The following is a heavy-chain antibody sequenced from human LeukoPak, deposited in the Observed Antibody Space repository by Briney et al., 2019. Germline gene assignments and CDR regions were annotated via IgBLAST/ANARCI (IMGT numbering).Heavy chain of an antibody. D-gene: IGHD2-2*01. CDR3: ARALGIVVVPAAMRFDP. J-gene: IGHJ5*02. Sequence: ASVKVSCKASGYTFTSYAMNWVRQAPGQGLEWMGWINPNSGGTNYAQKFQGRVTMTRDTSISTAYMELSRLRSDDTAVYYCARALGIVVVPAAMRFDPWGQGTLVTVSS. V-gene: IGHV1-2*02. CDR2: INPNSGGT. CDR1: GYTFTSYA.